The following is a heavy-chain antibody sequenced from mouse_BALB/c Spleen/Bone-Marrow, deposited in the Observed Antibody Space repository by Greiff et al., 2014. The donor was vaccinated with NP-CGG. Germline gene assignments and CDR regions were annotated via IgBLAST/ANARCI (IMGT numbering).Heavy chain of an antibody. V-gene: IGHV14-3*02. CDR3: AEITTAAYYVMDY. CDR2: IDPANGNT. D-gene: IGHD1-2*01. Sequence: VQLQQSGAELVKPGASVKLSCTASGFNIKDTYIHWVKQRPEQGLEWIGRIDPANGNTKYDPKFQGKATITADTSSNTAYLQLSSLTSEGTAVYYCAEITTAAYYVMDYWGQGTSVTVSS. J-gene: IGHJ4*01. CDR1: GFNIKDTY.